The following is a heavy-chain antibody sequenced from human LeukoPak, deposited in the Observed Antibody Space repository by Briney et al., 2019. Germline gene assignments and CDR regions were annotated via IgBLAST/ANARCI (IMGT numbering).Heavy chain of an antibody. V-gene: IGHV3-20*04. CDR1: GFTFDEYG. Sequence: GGSLRLSCAASGFTFDEYGMSWVRQAPGKRLEWVSGINWNGGSTGYADSVKGRFTISRDKAKNSLYMQMNSLRGEDTALYYCASRRRWSFDYWGQGTLVTVSS. CDR2: INWNGGST. CDR3: ASRRRWSFDY. D-gene: IGHD2-15*01. J-gene: IGHJ4*02.